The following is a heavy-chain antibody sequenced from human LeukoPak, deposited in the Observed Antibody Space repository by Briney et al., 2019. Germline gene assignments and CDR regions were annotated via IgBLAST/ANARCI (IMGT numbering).Heavy chain of an antibody. Sequence: GGSLRLSCAASGCTFSSYWMHWVRQAPGKGLVWVSRINSDGSSTSYADSVKGRFTISRDNAKNTLYLQMNSLRAEDTAVYYCARARGNPPRNFDYWGQGTLVTVSS. D-gene: IGHD4-23*01. J-gene: IGHJ4*02. V-gene: IGHV3-74*01. CDR2: INSDGSST. CDR3: ARARGNPPRNFDY. CDR1: GCTFSSYW.